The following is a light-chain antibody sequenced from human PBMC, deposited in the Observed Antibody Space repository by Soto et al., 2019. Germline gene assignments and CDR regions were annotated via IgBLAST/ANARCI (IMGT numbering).Light chain of an antibody. J-gene: IGKJ5*01. V-gene: IGKV3-20*01. Sequence: EIGLTQSPGTLSLSPGERATLSCRASQTVTRNYLAWHQQKPGQTPRLLVYGASSRATGIPDRFSGSGSGTDFTLTISRLEPEDFAVYYCQQHGSSPITFGQGTRLEIK. CDR2: GAS. CDR3: QQHGSSPIT. CDR1: QTVTRNY.